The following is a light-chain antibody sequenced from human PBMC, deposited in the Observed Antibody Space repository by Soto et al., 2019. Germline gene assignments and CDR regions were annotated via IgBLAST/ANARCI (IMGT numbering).Light chain of an antibody. Sequence: DIQMTQSPSTLSASVGDRVTITCRASQGISSWLAWYQQKPGKAPKLLIYKESSLESGVPSRFSGSGSGTEFTLTISSLQPDDFATYYCQQYNSYSPEYNFGQGTTLEIK. CDR1: QGISSW. J-gene: IGKJ2*01. V-gene: IGKV1-5*03. CDR2: KES. CDR3: QQYNSYSPEYN.